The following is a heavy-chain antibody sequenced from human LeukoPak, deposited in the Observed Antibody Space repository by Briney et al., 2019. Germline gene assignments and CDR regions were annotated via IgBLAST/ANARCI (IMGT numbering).Heavy chain of an antibody. Sequence: PGGTLRLSCAASGFTFSNAWMSWGRQAPGKGLEWVGRLTCKTDGGTTDYAAPVKGRFTISRDDSKNTLYLQMNSLKTEDTAVYYCTTDQAIVVVVAATVDYWGQGTLVTVST. J-gene: IGHJ4*02. CDR1: GFTFSNAW. V-gene: IGHV3-15*01. CDR2: LTCKTDGGTT. D-gene: IGHD2-15*01. CDR3: TTDQAIVVVVAATVDY.